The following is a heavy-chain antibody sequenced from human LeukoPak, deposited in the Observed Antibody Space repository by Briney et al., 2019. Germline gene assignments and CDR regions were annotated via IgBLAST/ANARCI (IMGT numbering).Heavy chain of an antibody. CDR2: VSHTGAT. CDR3: ARDRRGSFYTFDL. Sequence: SETLSLTCSVSGASINGYFWNWVRQTPDKRLDWIGYVSHTGATTSNPTLKSRASITIDTSKSQISLTMTSVTAADSALYYCARDRRGSFYTFDLWGPGTIVSVS. CDR1: GASINGYF. D-gene: IGHD1-26*01. V-gene: IGHV4-59*01. J-gene: IGHJ3*01.